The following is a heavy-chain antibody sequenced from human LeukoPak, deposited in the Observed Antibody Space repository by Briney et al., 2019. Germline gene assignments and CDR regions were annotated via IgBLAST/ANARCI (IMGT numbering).Heavy chain of an antibody. CDR3: AREEGLVLDY. V-gene: IGHV3-30-3*01. J-gene: IGHJ4*02. Sequence: GGSLRLSCAASGFTFSSYAMHWVRQAPGKGLEWVAVISYDGSNKYYADSVKGRFTISRDYSKHTLYLQMNSLRAEDTAVYYCAREEGLVLDYWGQGTLVTVSS. CDR2: ISYDGSNK. D-gene: IGHD2-8*02. CDR1: GFTFSSYA.